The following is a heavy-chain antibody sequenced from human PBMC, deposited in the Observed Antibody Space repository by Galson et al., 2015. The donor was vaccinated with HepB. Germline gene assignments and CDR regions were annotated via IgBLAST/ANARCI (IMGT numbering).Heavy chain of an antibody. D-gene: IGHD3-3*01. V-gene: IGHV1-18*01. CDR2: ISAYNGNT. CDR1: GYTFTSYG. J-gene: IGHJ5*02. CDR3: ARDLIPPPYYDFWSGNYAGRWFDP. Sequence: SVKVSCKASGYTFTSYGISWVRQAPGQGLEWMGWISAYNGNTNYAQKLQGRVTMTTDTSTSTAYMELRSLRSDDTAVYYCARDLIPPPYYDFWSGNYAGRWFDPWGQGTLVTVSS.